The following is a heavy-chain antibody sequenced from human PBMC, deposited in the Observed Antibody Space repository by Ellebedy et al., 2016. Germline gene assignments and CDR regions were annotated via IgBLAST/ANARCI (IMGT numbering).Heavy chain of an antibody. Sequence: SETLSLTXTVSGGSVSSADHYWSWIRQRPGKGLEWIGNSDSSGSAYYTPSLKSRVCISVDTSKNQVALNLNFVTSADTAVYYCARRTTFWSGYYDFWGQGTLVTVSS. CDR1: GGSVSSADHY. D-gene: IGHD3-3*01. CDR2: SDSSGSA. V-gene: IGHV4-30-4*08. J-gene: IGHJ4*02. CDR3: ARRTTFWSGYYDF.